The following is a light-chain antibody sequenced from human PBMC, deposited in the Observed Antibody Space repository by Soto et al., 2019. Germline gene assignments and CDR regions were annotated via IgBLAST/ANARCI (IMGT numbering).Light chain of an antibody. Sequence: QSVLTQPASVSGSPGQSITISCTGTSSDVGGYNYVSWYQHHSGKAPKVMIYDVSNRPSGVSNRFSGSKSGNTASLTISWLQGEDEADYYCSSYTSSNTQGFGTGTKVTVL. CDR2: DVS. CDR1: SSDVGGYNY. CDR3: SSYTSSNTQG. J-gene: IGLJ1*01. V-gene: IGLV2-14*03.